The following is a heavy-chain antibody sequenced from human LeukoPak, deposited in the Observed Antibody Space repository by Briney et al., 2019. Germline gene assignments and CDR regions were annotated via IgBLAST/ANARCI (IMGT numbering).Heavy chain of an antibody. CDR3: AKDLGDVVLVSAGSPFDS. CDR1: GFTFSSYA. J-gene: IGHJ4*02. D-gene: IGHD2-8*02. CDR2: ISGSGTSS. Sequence: PGGSLRLSCEASGFTFSSYAMTWVRQAPAKGLEWVSLISGSGTSSFFADFVKGRFFISRDNFKNTVHLQMNNLRAEGTAVYYCAKDLGDVVLVSAGSPFDSWGQGTLVTVSS. V-gene: IGHV3-23*01.